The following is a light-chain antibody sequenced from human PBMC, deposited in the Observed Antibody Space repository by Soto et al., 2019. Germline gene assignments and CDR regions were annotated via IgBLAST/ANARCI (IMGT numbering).Light chain of an antibody. J-gene: IGKJ1*01. V-gene: IGKV3D-15*01. CDR2: GAS. CDR1: QSVSSN. Sequence: EIVMTQSPATLSVSPGERATLSCRASQSVSSNLAWYQQKPGQAHRLLIYGASSRATVIQDRFSGSGSGTDFTLTIRRLEPEDFAVYYCKQYNNWPWTFGQGTKVDIK. CDR3: KQYNNWPWT.